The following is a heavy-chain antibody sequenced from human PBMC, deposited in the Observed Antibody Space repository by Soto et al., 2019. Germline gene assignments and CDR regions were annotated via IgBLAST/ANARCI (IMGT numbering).Heavy chain of an antibody. Sequence: PSETLSLTCTFSVGSISSYYWSWIRQPPGKGLEWIGYIYFRGTTNYNPSLNSRVTMSADTSKNQFSLKLNSVTAADTALYYSARREDYDTDGYSFDYWGQGMMVTVS. D-gene: IGHD3-22*01. CDR3: ARREDYDTDGYSFDY. CDR1: VGSISSYY. CDR2: IYFRGTT. J-gene: IGHJ4*02. V-gene: IGHV4-59*13.